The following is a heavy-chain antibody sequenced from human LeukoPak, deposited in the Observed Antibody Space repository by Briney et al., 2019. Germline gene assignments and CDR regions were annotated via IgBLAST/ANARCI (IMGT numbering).Heavy chain of an antibody. CDR1: GFTFSTYA. CDR2: ISGGGGNT. CDR3: AKEEDDIRSGHFCS. J-gene: IGHJ5*02. V-gene: IGHV3-23*01. D-gene: IGHD3-3*01. Sequence: GGSLRLSCAASGFTFSTYAMSWVRQAPGKGLEWVSAISGGGGNTYYADSVKGRFTISRDNSKNTRYLQMNSLRAGDTAVYYCAKEEDDIRSGHFCSWSQGTLVTVSS.